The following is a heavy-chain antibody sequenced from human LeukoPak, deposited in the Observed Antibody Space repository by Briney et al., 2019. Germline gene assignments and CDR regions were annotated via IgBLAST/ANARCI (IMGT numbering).Heavy chain of an antibody. D-gene: IGHD4-17*01. Sequence: PGRSLRLSCAASGFTFDDYAMRWVRQAPGKGLEWVSGISWNSGSIGYADSVKGRFTISRDNAKNSLYPQMNSLRAEDTALYYCAKDLTVTQEGAFDIWGQGTMVTVSS. J-gene: IGHJ3*02. CDR2: ISWNSGSI. V-gene: IGHV3-9*01. CDR1: GFTFDDYA. CDR3: AKDLTVTQEGAFDI.